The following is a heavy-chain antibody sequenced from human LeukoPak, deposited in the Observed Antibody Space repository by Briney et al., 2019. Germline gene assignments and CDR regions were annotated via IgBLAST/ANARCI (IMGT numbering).Heavy chain of an antibody. CDR3: AREADYYGSGSYYNHFDY. Sequence: ASVKVSCKASGYTFTGYYMHWVRQAPGQGLEWMGWINPNSGGTNYAQKFQGRVTMTRDTSISTAYMEPSRLRSDDTAVYYCAREADYYGSGSYYNHFDYWGQGTLVTVSS. D-gene: IGHD3-10*01. CDR2: INPNSGGT. V-gene: IGHV1-2*02. J-gene: IGHJ4*02. CDR1: GYTFTGYY.